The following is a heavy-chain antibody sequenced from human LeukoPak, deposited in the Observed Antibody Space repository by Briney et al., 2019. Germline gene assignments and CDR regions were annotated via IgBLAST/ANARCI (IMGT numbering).Heavy chain of an antibody. D-gene: IGHD3-3*01. J-gene: IGHJ6*02. Sequence: PSETLSLTCAVYGGSFSGYYWSWIRQPPGKGLEWIGEINHSGSTNYNPSLKSRVTISVDTSKNQFSLKLSSVTAADTAVYYCARGSYVLRFLEWLSRYYYYGMDVWGQGTTVTVSS. CDR1: GGSFSGYY. CDR3: ARGSYVLRFLEWLSRYYYYGMDV. CDR2: INHSGST. V-gene: IGHV4-34*01.